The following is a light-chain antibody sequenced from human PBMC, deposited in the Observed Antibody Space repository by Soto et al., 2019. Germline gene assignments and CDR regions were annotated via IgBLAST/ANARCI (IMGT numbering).Light chain of an antibody. V-gene: IGLV2-11*01. CDR2: DVT. CDR1: SSDVGGYNY. J-gene: IGLJ1*01. CDR3: CSYAGNYTYV. Sequence: QSMLTQPRSVSGSPGQSVTISCTGTSSDVGGYNYVSWYQQNPGKAPKLMIHDVTKRPSGVPDRFSGSKSGNTASLTISGLQAEDEADYYCCSYAGNYTYVFGTGTKLTVL.